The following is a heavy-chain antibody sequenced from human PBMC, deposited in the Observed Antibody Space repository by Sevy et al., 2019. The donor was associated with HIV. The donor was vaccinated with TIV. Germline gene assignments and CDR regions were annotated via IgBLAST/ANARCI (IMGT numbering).Heavy chain of an antibody. CDR1: GFTFSIYT. J-gene: IGHJ3*02. V-gene: IGHV3-48*01. CDR3: AREIVGGPFDI. D-gene: IGHD1-26*01. CDR2: IVGSSRSI. Sequence: GGSLRLSCAASGFTFSIYTMSWVRQAPGKGLECVSYIVGSSRSIYYADSVKGRFTISRDNAKNSLYLQMDRLRAEDTAVYYCAREIVGGPFDIWGQGTMVTVSS.